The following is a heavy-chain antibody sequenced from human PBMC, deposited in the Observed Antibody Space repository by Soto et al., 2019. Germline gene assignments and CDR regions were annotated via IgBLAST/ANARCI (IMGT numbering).Heavy chain of an antibody. CDR1: GFTFSSYA. CDR3: VEGLEMATVSGMEV. V-gene: IGHV3-23*01. Sequence: EVQLLESGGGLVQPGGSLRLSCAASGFTFSSYAMSWVRQAPGKGLEWVSAISGSGGSTYYADSVKGRFTISRDNSKNTLYLQMNSLRAEDTAVYYCVEGLEMATVSGMEVWGQGTTVTVSS. CDR2: ISGSGGST. J-gene: IGHJ6*02. D-gene: IGHD4-4*01.